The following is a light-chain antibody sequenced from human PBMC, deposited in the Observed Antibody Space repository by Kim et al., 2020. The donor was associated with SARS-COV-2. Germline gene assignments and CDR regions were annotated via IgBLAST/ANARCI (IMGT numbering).Light chain of an antibody. CDR1: TSNIGKNY. CDR2: NNN. V-gene: IGLV1-47*02. CDR3: AVWDDRLSGWV. Sequence: GQRVSISCSGTTSNIGKNYGYWYQHCPGTAPKRLIYNNNQRPSGVPDRFSGSKSGTSASLAISGLRSEDEADYYCAVWDDRLSGWVFGGGTQLTVL. J-gene: IGLJ3*02.